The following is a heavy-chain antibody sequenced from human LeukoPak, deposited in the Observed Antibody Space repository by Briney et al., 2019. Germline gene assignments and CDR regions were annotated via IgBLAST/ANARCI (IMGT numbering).Heavy chain of an antibody. CDR3: ARPYGSGSFGYYYYMDV. J-gene: IGHJ6*03. CDR2: ISSSGSTI. V-gene: IGHV3-11*01. Sequence: TGGSLRLSCAASGFTFSDYYMSWIRQAPGKGLEWVSYISSSGSTIYYADSVKGRFTISRDNAKNPLYLQMNSLRAEDTAAYYCARPYGSGSFGYYYYMDVWGKGTTVTVSS. CDR1: GFTFSDYY. D-gene: IGHD3-10*01.